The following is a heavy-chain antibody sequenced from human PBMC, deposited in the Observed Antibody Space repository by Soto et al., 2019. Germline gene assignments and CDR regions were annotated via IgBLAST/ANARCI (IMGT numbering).Heavy chain of an antibody. V-gene: IGHV4-31*11. J-gene: IGHJ6*02. CDR1: GGSLSSGGYY. CDR3: ARDRADFYGMDV. CDR2: IYYSGSI. Sequence: SETLSLTCAVSGGSLSSGGYYWSWIRQHPGKGLEWIGYIYYSGSIYYNSSLKSRVTISVDTSKNQFSLKLSSVTAADTAVYYCARDRADFYGMDVWGQGTTVTVSS. D-gene: IGHD3-3*01.